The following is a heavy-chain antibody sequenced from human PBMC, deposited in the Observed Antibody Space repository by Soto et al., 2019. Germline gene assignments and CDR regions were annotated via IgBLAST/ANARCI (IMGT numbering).Heavy chain of an antibody. D-gene: IGHD4-17*01. CDR3: AKGHDYGY. CDR1: GFTFSSYG. J-gene: IGHJ4*02. CDR2: ISYDGSNK. Sequence: QVQLVESGGGVVQPGRSLRLSCAASGFTFSSYGMHLVRQAPGKGLEWVAVISYDGSNKYYADSVKGRFTISRDNSKNTLYLQMNSLRAEDTAVYYCAKGHDYGYWGQGTLVTVSS. V-gene: IGHV3-30*18.